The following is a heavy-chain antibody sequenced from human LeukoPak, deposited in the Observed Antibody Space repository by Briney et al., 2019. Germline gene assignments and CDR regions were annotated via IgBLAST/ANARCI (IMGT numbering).Heavy chain of an antibody. CDR3: ARDRARRWLLNYYYYMDV. CDR2: ISSNGGST. V-gene: IGHV3-64*01. D-gene: IGHD4-17*01. CDR1: GFTFSSYA. Sequence: PGGSLRLSCAASGFTFSSYAMHWVRLAPGKGLEYVSAISSNGGSTYYANSVKGRFTISRDNSKNTLYLQMGSLRAEDMAVYYCARDRARRWLLNYYYYMDVWGKGTTVTVSS. J-gene: IGHJ6*03.